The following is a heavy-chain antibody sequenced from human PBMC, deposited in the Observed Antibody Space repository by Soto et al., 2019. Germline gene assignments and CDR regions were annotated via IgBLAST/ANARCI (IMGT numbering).Heavy chain of an antibody. J-gene: IGHJ5*01. CDR1: GASITQYY. Sequence: SETLSLTCTVSGASITQYYWNWIRQSPGKGLEWIVSVSSTGSTVYNPSLTSRVTVSLDTSKNQFSLKLSSVTAADTAVYYCAKAYYGGGWFDSWGQGALVTVSS. V-gene: IGHV4-59*01. CDR3: AKAYYGGGWFDS. CDR2: VSSTGST. D-gene: IGHD1-26*01.